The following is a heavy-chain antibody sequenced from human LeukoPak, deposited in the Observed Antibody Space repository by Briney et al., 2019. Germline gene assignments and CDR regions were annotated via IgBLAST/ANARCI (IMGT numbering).Heavy chain of an antibody. CDR3: ARDQSLSLRPLYYFDS. Sequence: GRSLRLSCAASGFPFSNYAMHWVRQAPGKGLEWVAVMSFDGSRKFYADSVKGRFIISRDNSNNTLYLQVNNLRAEDTAVYFCARDQSLSLRPLYYFDSWGQGTLVTASS. V-gene: IGHV3-30-3*01. CDR2: MSFDGSRK. J-gene: IGHJ4*02. D-gene: IGHD6-6*01. CDR1: GFPFSNYA.